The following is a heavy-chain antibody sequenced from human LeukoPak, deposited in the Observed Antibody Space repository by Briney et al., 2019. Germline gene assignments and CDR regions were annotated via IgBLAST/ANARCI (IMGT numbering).Heavy chain of an antibody. D-gene: IGHD3-9*01. J-gene: IGHJ5*02. CDR2: IYYSGST. V-gene: IGHV4-39*01. Sequence: SETLSLTCTVSCCSISSSSYYWGWIRQPPGKGLEWIGSIYYSGSTYYNPSLKSRVTISVDTSKNQFSLKLSSVTAADTAVYYYAVHWTYYDILTGYVWFDPWGQGTLVTVSS. CDR3: AVHWTYYDILTGYVWFDP. CDR1: CCSISSSSYY.